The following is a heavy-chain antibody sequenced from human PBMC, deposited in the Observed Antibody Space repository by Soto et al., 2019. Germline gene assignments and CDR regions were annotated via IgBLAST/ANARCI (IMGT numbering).Heavy chain of an antibody. CDR3: ARWWSGSRQGFDP. D-gene: IGHD3-3*01. CDR2: IYYSGST. J-gene: IGHJ5*02. V-gene: IGHV4-39*07. Sequence: SETLSLTCTVSGDSITSNSYFWAWIRQPPGKGLEWIGSIYYSGSTYYNQSLKSRVTISVDASKNQFSLKLSSVTAADTAVYYCARWWSGSRQGFDPWGQGTLVT. CDR1: GDSITSNSYF.